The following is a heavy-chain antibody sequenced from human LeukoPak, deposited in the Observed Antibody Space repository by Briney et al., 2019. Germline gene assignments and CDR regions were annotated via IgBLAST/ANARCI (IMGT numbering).Heavy chain of an antibody. Sequence: GESLRLSCAASGFTFSDYYMSWIRQAPGKGLEWVSYISSSGSTIYYADSVKGRFTISRDNAKNSLYLQMNSLRAEDTAVYYCARDRFDDVRYSKYYFDYWGQGTLVAVSS. CDR3: ARDRFDDVRYSKYYFDY. D-gene: IGHD5-18*01. CDR2: ISSSGSTI. V-gene: IGHV3-11*01. J-gene: IGHJ4*02. CDR1: GFTFSDYY.